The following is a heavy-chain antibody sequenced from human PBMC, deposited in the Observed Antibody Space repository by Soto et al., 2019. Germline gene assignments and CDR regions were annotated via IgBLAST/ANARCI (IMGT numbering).Heavy chain of an antibody. V-gene: IGHV3-64D*06. CDR1: GFTFSSYA. CDR3: VKSRGGNNFDFFD. D-gene: IGHD1-20*01. J-gene: IGHJ4*02. Sequence: QAVGSLRLSCSASGFTFSSYAMHWVRQAPGKRLEYVSGVRGNGDPPFYADSVKGRFTISRDNSKNTLYLQMSSLSADDTAVYYCVKSRGGNNFDFFDWGQGALVTVSS. CDR2: VRGNGDPP.